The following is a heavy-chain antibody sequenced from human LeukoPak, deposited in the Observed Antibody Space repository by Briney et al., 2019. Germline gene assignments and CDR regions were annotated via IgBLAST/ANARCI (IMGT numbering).Heavy chain of an antibody. D-gene: IGHD3-16*01. CDR3: ARRDLRGIVY. CDR1: GFTFSSYG. CDR2: ISYDGSNK. Sequence: GGSLRLSCAASGFTFSSYGMHWVRQAPGKGLEWVAVISYDGSNKYYADSVKGRFTISRDNSKNTLYLQMNSLRAEDTAVYYCARRDLRGIVYWGQGTLVTVSS. J-gene: IGHJ4*02. V-gene: IGHV3-30*03.